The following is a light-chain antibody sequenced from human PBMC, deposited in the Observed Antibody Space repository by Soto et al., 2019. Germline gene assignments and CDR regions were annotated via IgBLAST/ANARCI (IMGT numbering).Light chain of an antibody. CDR1: QSVSSN. Sequence: EIVMTQSPVTLSVSPGERATLSCRASQSVSSNLAWYQQKPGQAPRLLIYGAFTRATGIPARFSGSGSGREFTLTISSLQSEDFAVYYCQEYNNWPLTFGGGTKVEIK. V-gene: IGKV3-15*01. J-gene: IGKJ4*01. CDR2: GAF. CDR3: QEYNNWPLT.